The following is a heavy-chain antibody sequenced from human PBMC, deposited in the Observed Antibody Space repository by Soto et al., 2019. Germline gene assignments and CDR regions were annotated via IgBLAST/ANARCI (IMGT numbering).Heavy chain of an antibody. CDR2: IFSNDEK. Sequence: QVTLKESGPVLVKPTETLTLTCTVSGFSLSNARMGVSWIRQPPGTALEWLAHIFSNDEKSYNTSLKRRLIISKDSSKSQVVLTMTNMDPVDTATYYCARIRGYFLPFDYWGQGTPVTVSS. CDR3: ARIRGYFLPFDY. D-gene: IGHD5-18*01. J-gene: IGHJ4*02. V-gene: IGHV2-26*01. CDR1: GFSLSNARMG.